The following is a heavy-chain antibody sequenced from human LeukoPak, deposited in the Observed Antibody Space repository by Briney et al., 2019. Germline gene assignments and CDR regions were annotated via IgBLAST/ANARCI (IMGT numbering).Heavy chain of an antibody. CDR1: GFTFTNYW. Sequence: GGSLRLSCAASGFTFTNYWMSWVRQAPGKGLEWVANIKADGSEKFYVDSVKGRFTISRDNAKNSLYLQMNSLRAEDTAVYYCARDSPYYDILTGSMNYWGQGTLVTVSS. V-gene: IGHV3-7*01. D-gene: IGHD3-9*01. CDR3: ARDSPYYDILTGSMNY. CDR2: IKADGSEK. J-gene: IGHJ4*02.